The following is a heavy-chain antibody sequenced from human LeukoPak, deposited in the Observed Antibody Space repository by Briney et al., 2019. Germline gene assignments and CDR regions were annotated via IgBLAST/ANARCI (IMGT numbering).Heavy chain of an antibody. CDR3: ARAARNYVGDWFDP. Sequence: SETLSLTCTVSGGSISSGGYYWSWIRQHPGKGLEWIGYIYYSGSTYYNPSHKSRVTISVDTSKNQFSLKLSSVTAADTAVYYCARAARNYVGDWFDPWGQGTLVTVSS. CDR1: GGSISSGGYY. J-gene: IGHJ5*02. V-gene: IGHV4-31*03. D-gene: IGHD4-11*01. CDR2: IYYSGST.